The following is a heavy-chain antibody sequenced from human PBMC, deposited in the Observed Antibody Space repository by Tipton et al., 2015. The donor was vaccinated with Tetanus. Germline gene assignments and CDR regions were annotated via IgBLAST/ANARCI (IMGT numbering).Heavy chain of an antibody. CDR1: GFTFSNYA. CDR3: AKASSLYDSSDYYHRTFDY. CDR2: ISGSGGAT. J-gene: IGHJ4*02. Sequence: SLRLSCAASGFTFSNYAMSWVRQAPGKGLEWVSVISGSGGATYYADSGKGRFTISRDNSKNTLYLQMNSLRAEDTDVYYCAKASSLYDSSDYYHRTFDYWGQGTLVTVSS. D-gene: IGHD3-22*01. V-gene: IGHV3-23*01.